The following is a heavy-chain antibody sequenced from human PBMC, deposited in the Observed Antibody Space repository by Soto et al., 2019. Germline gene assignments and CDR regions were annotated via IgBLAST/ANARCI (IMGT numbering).Heavy chain of an antibody. D-gene: IGHD3-10*01. V-gene: IGHV3-23*01. CDR1: GIPFGSRA. Sequence: PGGSLRLSCAASGIPFGSRAMSWVRQAPGEGLEWVSTITDTGGDTKYADSVRGRFTMSRDNSKKTLYLQMNSLRVEDSALYYCARGSTDSYPGSRIFDFWGRGTLVTVS. CDR3: ARGSTDSYPGSRIFDF. CDR2: ITDTGGDT. J-gene: IGHJ4*02.